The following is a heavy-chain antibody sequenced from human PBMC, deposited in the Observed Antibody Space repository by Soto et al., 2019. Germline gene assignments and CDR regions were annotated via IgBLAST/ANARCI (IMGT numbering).Heavy chain of an antibody. J-gene: IGHJ3*02. V-gene: IGHV1-3*01. CDR3: ARENNPPYNSNDGIRNAFDI. Sequence: ASVKVSCKASGYTFTSYAMHWVRQAPGQRLEWMGWINAGNGNTKYSQKFQGRVTITRDTSASKAYMELSSLRSEDTAVYYCARENNPPYNSNDGIRNAFDIWGKGTMVTVSS. D-gene: IGHD1-1*01. CDR2: INAGNGNT. CDR1: GYTFTSYA.